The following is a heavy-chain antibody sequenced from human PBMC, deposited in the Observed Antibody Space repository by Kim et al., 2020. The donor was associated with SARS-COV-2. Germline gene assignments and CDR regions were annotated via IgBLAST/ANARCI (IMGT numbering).Heavy chain of an antibody. CDR1: GFTFSSYA. V-gene: IGHV3-23*01. CDR3: AKLGPGKFGEYNWFDP. CDR2: ISGSGGST. Sequence: GGSLRLSCAASGFTFSSYAMSWVRQAPGKGLEWVSAISGSGGSTYYADSVKGRFTISRDNSKNTLYLQMNSLRAEDTAVYYCAKLGPGKFGEYNWFDPWGQGTLVTVSS. D-gene: IGHD3-10*01. J-gene: IGHJ5*02.